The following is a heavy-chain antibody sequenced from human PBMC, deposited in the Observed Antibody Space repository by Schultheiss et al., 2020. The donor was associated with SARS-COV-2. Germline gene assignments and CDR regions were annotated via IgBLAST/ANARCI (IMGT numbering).Heavy chain of an antibody. V-gene: IGHV3-74*01. CDR2: INSDGNSV. Sequence: GGSLRLSCAASGFTFSNHWMHWVRQVPGKGLVWVSRINSDGNSVLYADSVKGRFTISRDNSKNTAYLQMNSLRAEDTAVYYCARDASMAGTYFDYWGQGTLVTVSS. D-gene: IGHD6-19*01. CDR1: GFTFSNHW. CDR3: ARDASMAGTYFDY. J-gene: IGHJ4*02.